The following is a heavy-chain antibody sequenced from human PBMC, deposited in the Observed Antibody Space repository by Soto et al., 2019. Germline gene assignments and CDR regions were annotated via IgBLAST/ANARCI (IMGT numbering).Heavy chain of an antibody. CDR1: GYTFTKYD. D-gene: IGHD2-2*02. CDR2: MNPTSGNT. V-gene: IGHV1-8*01. Sequence: QVQLVQSGAEVKTPGASVKVSCKASGYTFTKYDMNWVRQAPGQGLEWMGWMNPTSGNTGYAQKFQGRITMTWDTAIGIANMELSSLRNEDTAVYYCARSDGHTFNWLDSWGQGTLVTVSA. J-gene: IGHJ5*01. CDR3: ARSDGHTFNWLDS.